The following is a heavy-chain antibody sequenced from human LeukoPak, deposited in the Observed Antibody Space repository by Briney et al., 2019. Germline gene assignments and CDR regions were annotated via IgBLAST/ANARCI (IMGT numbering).Heavy chain of an antibody. J-gene: IGHJ6*02. CDR2: IRSKANTYAT. D-gene: IGHD4-17*01. CDR1: GFTFGDYA. V-gene: IGHV3-73*01. CDR3: TSPIHYGDYDYFYGLDV. Sequence: GGSLRLSCTASGFTFGDYAMSWVRQASGKGLEWVGRIRSKANTYATAYAPSVKGRFTISRDDLKNTAYLQMNSLKTEDTAVYYCTSPIHYGDYDYFYGLDVWGQGTTVTVSS.